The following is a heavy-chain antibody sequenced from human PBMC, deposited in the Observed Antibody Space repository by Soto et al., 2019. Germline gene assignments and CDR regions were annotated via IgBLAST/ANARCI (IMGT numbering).Heavy chain of an antibody. D-gene: IGHD6-6*01. J-gene: IGHJ6*03. CDR3: ASLEDSSPTPYYYYYYMYV. CDR2: IYYSGST. Sequence: SETLSLTCTVSGGSISSGGYYWSWIRQHPGKGLEWIGYIYYSGSTYYNPSLKSRVTISVDTSKNQFSLKLSSVTAADTAVYYCASLEDSSPTPYYYYYYMYVWGKGTTVTVSS. V-gene: IGHV4-31*03. CDR1: GGSISSGGYY.